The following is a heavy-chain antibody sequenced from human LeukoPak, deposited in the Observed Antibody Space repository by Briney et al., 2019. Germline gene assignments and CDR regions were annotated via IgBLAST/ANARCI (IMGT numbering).Heavy chain of an antibody. Sequence: PSETLSLTCAVYGGSFSGYYWSWIRQPPGKGLEWIGEINHSGSTNYNPSLKSRVTISVDTSKNQFSLKLSSVTAADTAVYYCARYYGSGSYDKYYFDYWGQGTLVTVSS. CDR3: ARYYGSGSYDKYYFDY. CDR2: INHSGST. CDR1: GGSFSGYY. J-gene: IGHJ4*02. V-gene: IGHV4-34*01. D-gene: IGHD3-10*01.